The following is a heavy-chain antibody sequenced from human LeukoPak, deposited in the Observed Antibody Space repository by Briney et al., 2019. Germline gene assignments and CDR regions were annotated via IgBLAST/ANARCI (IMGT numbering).Heavy chain of an antibody. V-gene: IGHV4-59*01. J-gene: IGHJ3*02. D-gene: IGHD3-10*01. CDR3: ARGPLGDLFSDAFDI. CDR1: GDSISTYY. Sequence: SETLSLICIVSGDSISTYYWSWIRQPPGKGLEWIGYVYYTGSTNYNPSLKSRVTISVDTSKNQFSLKLTSVTATDTAVYFCARGPLGDLFSDAFDIWGQGTKVTVSS. CDR2: VYYTGST.